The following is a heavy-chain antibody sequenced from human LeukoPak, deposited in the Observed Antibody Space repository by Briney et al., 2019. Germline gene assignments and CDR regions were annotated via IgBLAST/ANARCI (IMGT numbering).Heavy chain of an antibody. CDR2: IIPILGIA. CDR1: GGTFSSYT. Sequence: SVKVSCKAFGGTFSSYTISWVRQAPGQGLEWMGRIIPILGIANYAQKFQGRVTITADKSTSTAYMELSSLRSEDTAVYYCARDRNIHCSSSTCYPVWDYWGQGTLVTVSS. D-gene: IGHD2-2*01. CDR3: ARDRNIHCSSSTCYPVWDY. J-gene: IGHJ4*02. V-gene: IGHV1-69*04.